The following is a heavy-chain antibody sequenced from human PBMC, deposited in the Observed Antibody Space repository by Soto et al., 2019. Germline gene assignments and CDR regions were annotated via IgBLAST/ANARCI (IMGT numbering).Heavy chain of an antibody. Sequence: EVQLVESGGGLVQPGGSLRLSCAASGFTFSSYSMNWVRQAPGKGLEWVSYISSSSSTIYYAGSVKGRFTTSRDIAKNLLYLHMNVLSDVDTAVYYCARDKPLYGYVWGSYRYGWFDPWGQGTLVTVSS. D-gene: IGHD3-16*02. CDR2: ISSSSSTI. V-gene: IGHV3-48*02. CDR3: ARDKPLYGYVWGSYRYGWFDP. CDR1: GFTFSSYS. J-gene: IGHJ5*02.